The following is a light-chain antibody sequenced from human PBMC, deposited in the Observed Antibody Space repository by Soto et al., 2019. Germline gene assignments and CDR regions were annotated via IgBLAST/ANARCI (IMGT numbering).Light chain of an antibody. Sequence: EIVLTQSPGTLSLSPGERATLSCRASQSVTSNYLAWYQQKPGQAPSLLIYGASARAAGIPDRFSGSGTGTDFALTISGLEPEGFAVYFCQQYASSPWTFGQGTKV. CDR1: QSVTSNY. V-gene: IGKV3-20*01. CDR3: QQYASSPWT. CDR2: GAS. J-gene: IGKJ1*01.